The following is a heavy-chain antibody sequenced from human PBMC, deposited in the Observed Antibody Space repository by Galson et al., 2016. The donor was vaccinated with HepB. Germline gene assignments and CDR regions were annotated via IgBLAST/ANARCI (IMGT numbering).Heavy chain of an antibody. V-gene: IGHV3-23*01. D-gene: IGHD2-8*02. CDR3: AKDGGHCSGGVCYYRNQ. CDR2: AGGSGTWI. CDR1: GFNFNTYS. J-gene: IGHJ4*02. Sequence: SLRLSCATSGFNFNTYSMTWVRQAPGKGLEWVSTAGGSGTWIYYADSVKGRFTTSRDNSKSTLYLQLNILRAEDTAVYYCAKDGGHCSGGVCYYRNQWGQGTLVIVSS.